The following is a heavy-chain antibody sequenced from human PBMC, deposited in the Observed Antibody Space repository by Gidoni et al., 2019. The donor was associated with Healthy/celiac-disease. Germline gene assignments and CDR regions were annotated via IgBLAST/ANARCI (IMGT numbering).Heavy chain of an antibody. Sequence: QVQLVESGGGVVQPGRSLRLSCAASGFPFSSYGMHWVRQAPGKGLEWVAVISYDGSNKYYADSVKGRFTISRDNSKNTLYLQMNSLRAEDTAVYYCARDNGIVGAACDYWGQGTLVTVSS. V-gene: IGHV3-30*03. J-gene: IGHJ4*02. CDR2: ISYDGSNK. CDR3: ARDNGIVGAACDY. D-gene: IGHD1-26*01. CDR1: GFPFSSYG.